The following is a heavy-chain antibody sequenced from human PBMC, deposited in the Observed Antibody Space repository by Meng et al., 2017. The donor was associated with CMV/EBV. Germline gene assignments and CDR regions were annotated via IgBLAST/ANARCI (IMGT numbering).Heavy chain of an antibody. CDR3: ARVIAAAGTRTPGYYGMDV. Sequence: ASVKVSCKASGYTFTGYYMHWVRQAPGQGLEWMGWINPNSGGTNYAQKFQGRVTMTRDTSISTPYMELSRLRSDDTAVYYCARVIAAAGTRTPGYYGMDVWGQGTTVTVSS. CDR2: INPNSGGT. J-gene: IGHJ6*02. D-gene: IGHD6-13*01. V-gene: IGHV1-2*02. CDR1: GYTFTGYY.